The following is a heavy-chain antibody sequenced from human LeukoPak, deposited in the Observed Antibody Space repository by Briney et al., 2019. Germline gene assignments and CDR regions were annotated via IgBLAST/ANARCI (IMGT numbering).Heavy chain of an antibody. CDR1: GFTFSYFW. J-gene: IGHJ6*02. CDR2: IREDGSEK. D-gene: IGHD6-13*01. CDR3: ARSGYRAGMDV. Sequence: GGSLRLSCAASGFTFSYFWMNWVRQTPGKGLEWVAKIREDGSEKYYVDSMKGRFTVSRDNTKNSLYLQMNSLRAEDTAVYYCARSGYRAGMDVWGQGTTVTVSS. V-gene: IGHV3-7*04.